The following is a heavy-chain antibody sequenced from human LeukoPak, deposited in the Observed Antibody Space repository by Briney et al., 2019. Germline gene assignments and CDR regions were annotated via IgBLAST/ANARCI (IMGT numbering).Heavy chain of an antibody. CDR1: GFTFSDYY. V-gene: IGHV3-23*01. CDR2: ISGSGGST. D-gene: IGHD3-9*01. CDR3: AKEGDWYPGGNWFDP. J-gene: IGHJ5*02. Sequence: GGSLRLSCAASGFTFSDYYMSWIRQAPGKGLEWVSAISGSGGSTYYADSVKGRFTISRDNSKNTLYLQMNSLRAEDTAVYYCAKEGDWYPGGNWFDPWGQGTLVTVSS.